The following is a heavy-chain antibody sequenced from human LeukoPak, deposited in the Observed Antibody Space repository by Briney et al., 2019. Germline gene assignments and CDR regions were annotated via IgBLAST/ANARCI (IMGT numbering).Heavy chain of an antibody. CDR1: GGSISSSSYY. D-gene: IGHD4-17*01. Sequence: KPSETLSLTCTVSGGSISSSSYYWGWIRQPPGKGLEWIGSIYYSGSTYYNPSLKSRVTISVDTSKNQFSLKLSSATAADTAVYYCASLYGDYFGAFDIWGQGTMVTVSS. J-gene: IGHJ3*02. CDR3: ASLYGDYFGAFDI. V-gene: IGHV4-39*01. CDR2: IYYSGST.